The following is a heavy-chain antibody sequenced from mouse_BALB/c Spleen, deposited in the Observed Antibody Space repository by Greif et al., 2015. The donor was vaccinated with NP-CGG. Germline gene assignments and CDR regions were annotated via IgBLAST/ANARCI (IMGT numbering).Heavy chain of an antibody. Sequence: VQLQQSGAELAKPGASVKMSCKASGYTFTSYWMHWVKQRPGQGLEWIGYINPSTGYTEYNQKFKDKATLTADKSSSTAYMQLSSLTAEDSAVYYCARGGWPFAYWGQGTLVTVSA. V-gene: IGHV1-7*01. J-gene: IGHJ3*01. CDR3: ARGGWPFAY. CDR2: INPSTGYT. CDR1: GYTFTSYW. D-gene: IGHD1-1*02.